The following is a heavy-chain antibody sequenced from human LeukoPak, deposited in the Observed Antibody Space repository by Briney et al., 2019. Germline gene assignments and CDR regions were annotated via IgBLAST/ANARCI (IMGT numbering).Heavy chain of an antibody. CDR1: GGSISNYH. Sequence: SETLSLTCTVSGGSISNYHWSWIRQPAGKGLEWIGQIHTSASTNYNPPLKSRVSMSIDTTEDQVSLTIRSVTAADTAFYYCARRDISSGWSFDYWGQGTLVTVSS. V-gene: IGHV4-4*07. CDR3: ARRDISSGWSFDY. CDR2: IHTSAST. D-gene: IGHD6-19*01. J-gene: IGHJ4*02.